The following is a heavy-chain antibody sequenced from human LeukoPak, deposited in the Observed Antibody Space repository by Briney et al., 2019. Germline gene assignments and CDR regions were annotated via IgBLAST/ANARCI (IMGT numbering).Heavy chain of an antibody. CDR2: INPNTGVT. CDR3: ARTRIQLFTPDFDL. Sequence: ASVKVSCKASGYTFSGHYLHWVRQAPVQGLEWMGRINPNTGVTQYTENFQGRVTMTGDTSNSTAYMELNGLRSDDTAIYYCARTRIQLFTPDFDLWGQGTLVTVSS. CDR1: GYTFSGHY. J-gene: IGHJ4*02. D-gene: IGHD5-18*01. V-gene: IGHV1-2*06.